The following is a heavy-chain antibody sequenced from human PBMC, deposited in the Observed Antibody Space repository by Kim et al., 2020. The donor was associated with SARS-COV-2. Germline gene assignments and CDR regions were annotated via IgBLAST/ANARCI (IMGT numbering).Heavy chain of an antibody. J-gene: IGHJ4*02. CDR3: AREEGITIFGVVISYFDY. V-gene: IGHV4-4*07. D-gene: IGHD3-3*01. CDR1: GGSISSYY. Sequence: SETLSLTCTVSGGSISSYYWSWIRQPAGKGLEWIGRIYTSGSTNYNPSLKSRVTMSVDTSKNQFSLKLSSVTAADTAVYYCAREEGITIFGVVISYFDYWGQGTLVTVSS. CDR2: IYTSGST.